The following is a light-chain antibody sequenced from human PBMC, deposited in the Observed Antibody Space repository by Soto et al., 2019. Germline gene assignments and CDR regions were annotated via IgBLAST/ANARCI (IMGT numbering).Light chain of an antibody. CDR2: DVF. Sequence: QSAVTQPRSVSGSPGQSVTVSCTGTSSDVGGYNYVSWYQQHPGKAPKLLIYDVFKRPSGVPDRFSGSKSGNTASLTISGLQPEDEADYYCCSSAGDYTYVFGTGTKLTVL. CDR3: CSSAGDYTYV. J-gene: IGLJ1*01. V-gene: IGLV2-11*01. CDR1: SSDVGGYNY.